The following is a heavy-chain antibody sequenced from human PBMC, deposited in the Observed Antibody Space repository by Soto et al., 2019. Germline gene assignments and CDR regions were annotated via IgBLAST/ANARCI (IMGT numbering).Heavy chain of an antibody. V-gene: IGHV3-7*01. CDR3: GRDAGRRFDY. J-gene: IGHJ4*02. Sequence: EVQLVESGGGLVQPGGSLRLSCAASGFTFSSYWMTWARQAPGKGLEWVASMNRDGSEKRNVDSVEGRFTISRDNAKNSLFLQMNSLSPDDTAVYYCGRDAGRRFDYWGQGSLVTVSS. D-gene: IGHD6-13*01. CDR2: MNRDGSEK. CDR1: GFTFSSYW.